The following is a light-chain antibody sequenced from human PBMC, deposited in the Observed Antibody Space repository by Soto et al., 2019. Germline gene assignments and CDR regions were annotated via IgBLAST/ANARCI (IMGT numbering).Light chain of an antibody. Sequence: ENVLTQSPVTLSLSPGERATLSCRASQSVDSSYLAWYQQKPGQAPRLLIYGTSSRATGIPDRFSGSGSGTVFTLTINRLEPEDFAVYYCQQFADSLYTFGQGTKLEIK. CDR2: GTS. J-gene: IGKJ2*01. CDR3: QQFADSLYT. CDR1: QSVDSSY. V-gene: IGKV3-20*01.